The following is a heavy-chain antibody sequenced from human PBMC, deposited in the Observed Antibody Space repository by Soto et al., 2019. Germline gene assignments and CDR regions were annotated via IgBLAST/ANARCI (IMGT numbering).Heavy chain of an antibody. V-gene: IGHV1-18*04. J-gene: IGHJ6*02. CDR3: ARVAIYDYYYYGMDV. CDR2: ISAYNGNT. Sequence: ASVKVSCKASGYTFTSYGIGWVRQAPGQGLEWMGWISAYNGNTNYAQKLQGRVTMTTDTSTSTAYMELRSLRSDDTAVYYCARVAIYDYYYYGMDVWGQGTTVTVSS. D-gene: IGHD5-12*01. CDR1: GYTFTSYG.